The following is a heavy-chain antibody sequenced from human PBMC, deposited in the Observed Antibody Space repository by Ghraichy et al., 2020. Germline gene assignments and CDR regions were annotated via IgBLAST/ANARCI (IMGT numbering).Heavy chain of an antibody. J-gene: IGHJ3*02. V-gene: IGHV4-38-2*02. CDR3: ARGQAFAI. Sequence: SETLSLTCTVSGYSISSGYYWGWIRQPPGKGLEWIGSIYHSGSTYYNPSLKSRVTISVDTSTNQFSLKLSSVTAADTAVYYCARGQAFAIWGQGTMVTVSS. CDR1: GYSISSGYY. CDR2: IYHSGST.